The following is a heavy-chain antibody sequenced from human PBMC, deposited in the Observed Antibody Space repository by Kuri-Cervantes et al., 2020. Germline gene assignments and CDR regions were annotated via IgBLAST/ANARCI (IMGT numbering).Heavy chain of an antibody. V-gene: IGHV1-8*02. Sequence: ASVKVSCKASGYTFTGYYMHWVRQATGQGLEWMGWMNPNSGNTGYAQKFQGRVTMTRNTSISTAYMELSSLRSEDTAVYYCARVRTPYCSSTSCYDAFDIWGQGTMVTVSS. CDR1: GYTFTGYY. D-gene: IGHD2-2*01. CDR2: MNPNSGNT. CDR3: ARVRTPYCSSTSCYDAFDI. J-gene: IGHJ3*02.